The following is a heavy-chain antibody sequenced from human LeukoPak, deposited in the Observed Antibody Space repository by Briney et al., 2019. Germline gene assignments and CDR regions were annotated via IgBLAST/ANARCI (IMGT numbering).Heavy chain of an antibody. Sequence: GGSLRLPCAASGFTFRNYWMGWVRQAPGKGLEWVANINQDGSERYYVDSVKGRFTISRDNAKNSLYLQMNSLRAEDTAVYYCSTEGVPTSLVAYEYLGQGTLVTVSS. CDR2: INQDGSER. D-gene: IGHD2-2*01. J-gene: IGHJ4*02. CDR3: STEGVPTSLVAYEY. V-gene: IGHV3-7*05. CDR1: GFTFRNYW.